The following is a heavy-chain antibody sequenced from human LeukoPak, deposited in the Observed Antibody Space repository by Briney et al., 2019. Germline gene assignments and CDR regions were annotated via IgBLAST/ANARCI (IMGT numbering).Heavy chain of an antibody. V-gene: IGHV3-23*01. CDR2: INDSGDST. CDR1: GFTFSGAA. Sequence: PGGSLRLSCAASGFTFSGAAMTWVRQAPGKGLEWVSGINDSGDSTYYRDSVKGRFPISRDKFKNTLYLQMNSLRADDTAVYYCAKLGIMALTGPQDSWGQGTLVTVSS. CDR3: AKLGIMALTGPQDS. D-gene: IGHD4/OR15-4a*01. J-gene: IGHJ4*02.